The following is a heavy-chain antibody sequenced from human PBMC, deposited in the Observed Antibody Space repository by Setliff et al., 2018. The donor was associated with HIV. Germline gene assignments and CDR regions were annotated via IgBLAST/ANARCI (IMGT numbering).Heavy chain of an antibody. D-gene: IGHD3-10*01. CDR3: AREDLYNYYGSGSFDF. CDR2: IKQAGSEK. J-gene: IGHJ4*02. V-gene: IGHV3-7*01. CDR1: GFTFSSYW. Sequence: GGSLRLSCAASGFTFSSYWMSWVRQAPGKGLEWVAKIKQAGSEKNDVDSVRGRLTISRDNANNSLYLQMNSLRAEDTAVYYCAREDLYNYYGSGSFDFWGLGTLVTVSS.